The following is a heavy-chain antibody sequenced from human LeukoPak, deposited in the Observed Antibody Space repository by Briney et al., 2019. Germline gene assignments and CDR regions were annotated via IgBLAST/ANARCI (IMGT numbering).Heavy chain of an antibody. Sequence: PGGSLRLSCAASGFTFSSYAMSWVRQAPGKGLEWVSAISGSGGSTYYADSVKGRFTISRDKAKNSLYLQMNSLRAEDTAVYYCAREYCSSTSCLYDYWGQGTLVTVSS. CDR2: ISGSGGST. D-gene: IGHD2-2*01. J-gene: IGHJ4*02. CDR3: AREYCSSTSCLYDY. V-gene: IGHV3-23*01. CDR1: GFTFSSYA.